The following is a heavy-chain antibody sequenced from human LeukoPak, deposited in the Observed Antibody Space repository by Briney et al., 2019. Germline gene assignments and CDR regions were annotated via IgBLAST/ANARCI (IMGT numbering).Heavy chain of an antibody. CDR1: GYTLTELS. CDR2: FDHEDGET. CDR3: ATGGITMVRGVIITGPYGMDV. J-gene: IGHJ6*04. D-gene: IGHD3-10*01. V-gene: IGHV1-24*01. Sequence: GASVKVSCKVSGYTLTELSMHWVRQAPGKGLEWMGGFDHEDGETIYAQKFQGRVTMTEDTSTGTAYMELSSLRSEDTAVYYCATGGITMVRGVIITGPYGMDVWGKGTTVTVSS.